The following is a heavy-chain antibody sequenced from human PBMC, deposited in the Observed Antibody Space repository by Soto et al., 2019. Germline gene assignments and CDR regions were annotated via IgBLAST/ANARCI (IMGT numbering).Heavy chain of an antibody. Sequence: PSETLSLTCTVSGGSISSSRYYWGWIRQPPGKGLEWIGSIYYSGSTYYNPSLKSRATISIDTSKNQFSLKLSSVTAADTAVYYCARRYGGNFDYWGQGTLVTVSS. CDR3: ARRYGGNFDY. CDR2: IYYSGST. J-gene: IGHJ4*02. CDR1: GGSISSSRYY. V-gene: IGHV4-39*07. D-gene: IGHD3-16*01.